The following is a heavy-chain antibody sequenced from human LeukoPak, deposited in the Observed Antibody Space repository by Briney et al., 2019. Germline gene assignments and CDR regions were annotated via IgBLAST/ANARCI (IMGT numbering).Heavy chain of an antibody. CDR2: IFPGDSDT. CDR3: AKSSFRGAIAAAGVDY. J-gene: IGHJ4*02. Sequence: GESLKISCKASGYSFTTNWIGWVRQMPGQGLEWMGIIFPGDSDTRYSPSFQGQVTISADKSISTAYLQWRSLKASDTAIYYCAKSSFRGAIAAAGVDYWGPGTLVTVSS. D-gene: IGHD6-13*01. V-gene: IGHV5-51*01. CDR1: GYSFTTNW.